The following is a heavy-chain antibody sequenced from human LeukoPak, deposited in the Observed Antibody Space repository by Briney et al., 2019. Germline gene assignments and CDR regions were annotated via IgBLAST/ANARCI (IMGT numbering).Heavy chain of an antibody. CDR1: GGSVSSGSYY. CDR3: ARETTYYYGSGLDAFDI. Sequence: SETLSLTCTVSGGSVSSGSYYWSWIRQPPGKGLEWIGYIYYSGSTNYNPSLKSRVTISVDTSKNQFSLKLSSATAADTAVYYCARETTYYYGSGLDAFDIWGQGTMVTVSS. CDR2: IYYSGST. D-gene: IGHD3-10*01. J-gene: IGHJ3*02. V-gene: IGHV4-61*01.